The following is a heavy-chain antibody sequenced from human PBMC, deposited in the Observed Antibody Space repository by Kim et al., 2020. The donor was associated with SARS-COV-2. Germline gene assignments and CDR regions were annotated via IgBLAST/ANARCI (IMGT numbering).Heavy chain of an antibody. CDR3: GRDTANCGGACHPSLVYS. CDR2: ITSRSHHI. J-gene: IGHJ4*02. Sequence: GGSLRLSCKASGFTFNTYSMNWVRQAPGKGLEWVSSITSRSHHINYAGSVKGRFTISRDNAKNSLYLHMNSLRAEDTAVYYCGRDTANCGGACHPSLVYSWGQGTLVTVSS. V-gene: IGHV3-21*06. D-gene: IGHD2-21*02. CDR1: GFTFNTYS.